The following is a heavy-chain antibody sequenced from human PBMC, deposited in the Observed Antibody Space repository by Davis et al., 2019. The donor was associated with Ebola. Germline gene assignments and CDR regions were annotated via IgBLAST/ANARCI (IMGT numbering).Heavy chain of an antibody. V-gene: IGHV3-15*01. CDR1: GFTFSNAW. J-gene: IGHJ6*03. CDR3: TTDVVPAATRGVYYYYYYMDV. D-gene: IGHD2-2*01. Sequence: GGSLRLSCAASGFTFSNAWMSWVRQAPGKGLEWVGRIKSKTDGGTIAYAAPVKGRFTISRDDSKSTLYLQMNSLKTEDTAVYYCTTDVVPAATRGVYYYYYYMDVWGKGTTVTVSS. CDR2: IKSKTDGGTI.